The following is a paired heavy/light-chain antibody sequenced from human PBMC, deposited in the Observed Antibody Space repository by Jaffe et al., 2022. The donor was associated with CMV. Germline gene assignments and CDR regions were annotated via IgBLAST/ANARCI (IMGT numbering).Light chain of an antibody. V-gene: IGLV6-57*04. J-gene: IGLJ7*01. CDR3: QSDDNSNREL. CDR2: END. Sequence: NFMLTQPHSVSESPGKTVTISCTRSSGSIASNFVQWYQQRPDSAPTTVIYENDQRPSGVPDRFSGSIDSSSNSASLTISGLKTEDEADYYCQSDDNSNRELFGGGTQLTVL. CDR1: SGSIASNF.
Heavy chain of an antibody. D-gene: IGHD5-12*01. J-gene: IGHJ5*02. Sequence: EVQLLESGGGLVQPGGSLRLSCAASGFTFSSYAMSWVRQAPGKGLEWVSSISGNGGSTYYADSVKGRFTISRDNSRNTLYLQMKRLSDEDTAVYYCASRGGGYEGNDRWGQGTLVTVSS. V-gene: IGHV3-23*01. CDR3: ASRGGGYEGNDR. CDR2: ISGNGGST. CDR1: GFTFSSYA.